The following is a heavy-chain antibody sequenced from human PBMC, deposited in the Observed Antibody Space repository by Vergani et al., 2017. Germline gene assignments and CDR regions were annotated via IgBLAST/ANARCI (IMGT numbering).Heavy chain of an antibody. D-gene: IGHD3-10*01. Sequence: QVQLQESGPGLVKPSQTLSLTCTVSGGSISSGSYYWSWIRQPAGKGLEWIGRIYTSGSTNYNPSLKSRVTMSVDTSKNQFSLKLSSVTAADTAVYYCARGPRSSGRGWFDPWGQGTLVTVSS. CDR1: GGSISSGSYY. CDR2: IYTSGST. CDR3: ARGPRSSGRGWFDP. V-gene: IGHV4-61*02. J-gene: IGHJ5*02.